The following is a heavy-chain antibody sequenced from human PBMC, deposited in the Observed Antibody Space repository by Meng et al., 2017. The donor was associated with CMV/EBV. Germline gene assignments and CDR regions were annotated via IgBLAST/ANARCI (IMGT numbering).Heavy chain of an antibody. Sequence: ASVKVSCKASGYTFTSYGISWVRQAPGQGLEWMGWISAYNGNTNYAQKLQGRVTMTTDTSTSTAYMELRSLRSDDTAVYYCARDPGRITIFGVVKFCYYYYGMDVWGQGTTVTVSS. CDR1: GYTFTSYG. CDR3: ARDPGRITIFGVVKFCYYYYGMDV. J-gene: IGHJ6*02. CDR2: ISAYNGNT. D-gene: IGHD3-3*01. V-gene: IGHV1-18*01.